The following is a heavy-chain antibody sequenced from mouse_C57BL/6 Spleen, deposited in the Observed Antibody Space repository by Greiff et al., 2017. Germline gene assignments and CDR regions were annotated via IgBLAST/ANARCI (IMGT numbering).Heavy chain of an antibody. CDR3: ARRDYYGSSYYFDY. D-gene: IGHD1-1*01. J-gene: IGHJ2*01. CDR2: ISSGSSTI. V-gene: IGHV5-17*01. CDR1: GFTFSDSG. Sequence: EVMLVESGGGLVKPGGSLKLSCAASGFTFSDSGMHWVRQAPEKGLEWVAYISSGSSTIYYADTVKGRFTISRDNAKNTLFLQMTSLRSEDTAMYYCARRDYYGSSYYFDYWGQGTTLTVSS.